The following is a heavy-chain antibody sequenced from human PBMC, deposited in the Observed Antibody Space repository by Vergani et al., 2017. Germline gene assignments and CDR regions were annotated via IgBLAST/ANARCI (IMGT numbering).Heavy chain of an antibody. Sequence: QVQLVQSGAEVKKPGASVKVSCKASGYTFTSYDINWVRQATGQGLEWMGWMNPNSGNTGYAQKFQGRVTMTRNTSISTAYMGLSSLRSEDTAVYYCASTLRSLEWLLWDYWGQGTLVTVSS. J-gene: IGHJ4*02. D-gene: IGHD3-3*01. V-gene: IGHV1-8*01. CDR1: GYTFTSYD. CDR3: ASTLRSLEWLLWDY. CDR2: MNPNSGNT.